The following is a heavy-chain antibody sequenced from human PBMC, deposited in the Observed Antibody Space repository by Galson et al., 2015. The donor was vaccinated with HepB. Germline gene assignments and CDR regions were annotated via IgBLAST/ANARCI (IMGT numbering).Heavy chain of an antibody. Sequence: CAISGDSVSSNSAAWNWIRQSPSRGLEWLGRTYYRSKWYNDYAVSVKSRATISIDVSKNQFSLKLTSVTAADTAVYYCARPKVPGRLAEGGWLYWGQGTLATVSS. CDR1: GDSVSSNSAA. CDR3: ARPKVPGRLAEGGWLY. V-gene: IGHV6-1*01. D-gene: IGHD3-16*01. CDR2: TYYRSKWYN. J-gene: IGHJ4*02.